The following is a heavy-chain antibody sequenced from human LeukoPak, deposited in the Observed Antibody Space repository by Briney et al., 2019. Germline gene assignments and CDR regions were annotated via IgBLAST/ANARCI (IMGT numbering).Heavy chain of an antibody. CDR2: MNPTSGYT. D-gene: IGHD5-18*01. J-gene: IGHJ2*01. CDR3: ARMRGYSLGYWYLDV. Sequence: ASVKVSCKAAGYTSTSHDINWVRQAAGQGLEWMGRMNPTSGYTGYAQKFQGRITLTRDTSISTAYMELSSLRSDDTAVYYCARMRGYSLGYWYLDVWGRGTLVSVSS. CDR1: GYTSTSHD. V-gene: IGHV1-8*01.